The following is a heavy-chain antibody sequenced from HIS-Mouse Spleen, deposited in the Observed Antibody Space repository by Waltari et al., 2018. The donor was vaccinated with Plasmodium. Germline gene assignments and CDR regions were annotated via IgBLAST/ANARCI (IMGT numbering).Heavy chain of an antibody. Sequence: QVQLQESGPGLVKPSETLSLTCTVSGYSISSGYYWGWIRQPPGKGLEWIGSIYHSGSTYYNPSLKRRVTISVHTSKNQFSLKLSSVTAADAAVYYCARSRSGSWDYWGQGTLVTVSS. CDR2: IYHSGST. CDR3: ARSRSGSWDY. J-gene: IGHJ4*02. D-gene: IGHD2-15*01. CDR1: GYSISSGYY. V-gene: IGHV4-38-2*02.